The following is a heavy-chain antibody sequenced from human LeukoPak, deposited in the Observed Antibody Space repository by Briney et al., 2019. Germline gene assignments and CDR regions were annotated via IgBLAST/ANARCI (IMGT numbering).Heavy chain of an antibody. V-gene: IGHV1-69*05. CDR2: IIPIFGTA. CDR1: GGTFSSYA. J-gene: IGHJ4*02. Sequence: ASVKVSCKASGGTFSSYAISWVRQAPGQGLEWMGGIIPIFGTANYAQKFQGRVTITTDESTSTAYMELSSLRSEDTAVYYCARGKRRSGADVNLFDYWGQGTLVTVSS. D-gene: IGHD3-3*01. CDR3: ARGKRRSGADVNLFDY.